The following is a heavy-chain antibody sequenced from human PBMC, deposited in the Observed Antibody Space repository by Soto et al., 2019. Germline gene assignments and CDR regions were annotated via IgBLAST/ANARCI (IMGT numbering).Heavy chain of an antibody. CDR3: AREESSSSSYYYYGMDV. J-gene: IGHJ6*02. D-gene: IGHD6-6*01. Sequence: QVQLVQSGAEVKKPGSSVKVSCKASGGTFSSYAISWVRQAPGQGLEWRGGIIPIFGTANYAQKFQGRVTITADESTSTAYMELSSLRSEDTAVYYCAREESSSSSYYYYGMDVWGQGTTVTVSS. CDR1: GGTFSSYA. V-gene: IGHV1-69*01. CDR2: IIPIFGTA.